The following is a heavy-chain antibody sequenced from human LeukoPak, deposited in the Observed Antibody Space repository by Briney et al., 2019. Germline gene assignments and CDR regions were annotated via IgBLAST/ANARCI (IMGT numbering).Heavy chain of an antibody. D-gene: IGHD3-16*02. J-gene: IGHJ5*02. Sequence: ASVKVSCKASGGTFSSYAISWVRQAPGQGLEWMGWINPNSGGTNYAQKFQGWVTMTRDTSISTAYMELSRLRSDDSAVYYCARDFRSGFGTYYDYVWGSYRYSSWFDPWGQGTLVTVSS. CDR1: GGTFSSYA. CDR3: ARDFRSGFGTYYDYVWGSYRYSSWFDP. CDR2: INPNSGGT. V-gene: IGHV1-2*04.